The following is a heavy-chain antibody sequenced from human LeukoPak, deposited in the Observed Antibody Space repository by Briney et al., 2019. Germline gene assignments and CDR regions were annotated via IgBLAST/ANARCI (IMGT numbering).Heavy chain of an antibody. J-gene: IGHJ4*02. D-gene: IGHD3-10*01. CDR3: AKDPLLVRGFDY. CDR1: GFTFSSYA. Sequence: GGSLRLSCAASGFTFSSYAMHWVRQAPGKGLEWVAVISYDGSNKYYADSVKGRFTISRDNSKNTLYLQMNSLRAEDTAVYYCAKDPLLVRGFDYWGQGTLVTVSS. V-gene: IGHV3-30-3*01. CDR2: ISYDGSNK.